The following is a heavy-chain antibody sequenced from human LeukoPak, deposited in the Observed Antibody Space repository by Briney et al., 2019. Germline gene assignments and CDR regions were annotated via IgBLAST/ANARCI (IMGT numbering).Heavy chain of an antibody. CDR2: ISPSGGST. D-gene: IGHD3-9*01. Sequence: ASVKVSCKASGYTFTSYDMHWVRQAPGQGLEWMGIISPSGGSTNYAQKFQGRVTMTQDTSTSTVYMDLSSLRSEDTALYYCAKDHDILTETPDAFDIWGQGTMVTVSS. CDR1: GYTFTSYD. J-gene: IGHJ3*02. V-gene: IGHV1-46*01. CDR3: AKDHDILTETPDAFDI.